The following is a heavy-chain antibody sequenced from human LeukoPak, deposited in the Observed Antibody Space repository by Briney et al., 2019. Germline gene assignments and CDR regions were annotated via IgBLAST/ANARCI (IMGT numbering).Heavy chain of an antibody. V-gene: IGHV3-43*01. CDR1: GFTFDHYT. CDR2: ISWDGGST. CDR3: AKDGKNYFDY. Sequence: GGSLRLSCAASGFTFDHYTMHWVRQAPGKGLEWVSLISWDGGSTYYADSVRGRFTISRDNSKNSLSLQMNSLRAEDTALYYCAKDGKNYFDYWGQGTLVTVSS. J-gene: IGHJ4*02.